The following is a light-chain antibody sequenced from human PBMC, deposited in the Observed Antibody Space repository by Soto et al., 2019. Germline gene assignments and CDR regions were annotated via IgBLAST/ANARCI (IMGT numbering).Light chain of an antibody. CDR1: QSVSSS. Sequence: EIVLTQSPATLSLSPGERGTLSCRASQSVSSSLAWYQQKPGQAPRLLIYDASNRATGIPARFSGSGSETDFTLTISNLEPEDFAVYYCQQRFSWPRTFGQGTKVEIK. J-gene: IGKJ1*01. CDR2: DAS. V-gene: IGKV3-11*01. CDR3: QQRFSWPRT.